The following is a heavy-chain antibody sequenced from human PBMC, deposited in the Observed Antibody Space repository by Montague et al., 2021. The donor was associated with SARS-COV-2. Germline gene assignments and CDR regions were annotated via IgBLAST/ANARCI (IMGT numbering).Heavy chain of an antibody. Sequence: SETLSLTCTVSGGSISSYYWSWIRPPPGKVLEWIGYIYYSGSTNYNPSLKSRVTISVDTSKNQFSLKLSSVTAADTAVYYCASDLTYSSGFDYWGRGTLVTVSS. CDR2: IYYSGST. D-gene: IGHD6-19*01. CDR3: ASDLTYSSGFDY. J-gene: IGHJ4*02. CDR1: GGSISSYY. V-gene: IGHV4-59*13.